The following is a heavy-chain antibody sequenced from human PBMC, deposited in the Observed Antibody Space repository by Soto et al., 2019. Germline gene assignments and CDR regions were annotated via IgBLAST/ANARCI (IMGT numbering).Heavy chain of an antibody. D-gene: IGHD2-15*01. Sequence: SSETLSLTCTVSGGSISSGDNYWSWIRQPPGKGLEWIGYIYYSGSTYYNPSPQSRVTISVDTSKNHFSLKLSSVTAADTAVYYCARVVVDVFDIWGQGTMVTVSS. CDR1: GGSISSGDNY. V-gene: IGHV4-30-4*01. CDR3: ARVVVDVFDI. CDR2: IYYSGST. J-gene: IGHJ3*02.